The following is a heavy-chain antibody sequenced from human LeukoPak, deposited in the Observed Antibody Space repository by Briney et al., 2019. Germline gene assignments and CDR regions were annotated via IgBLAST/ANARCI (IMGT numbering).Heavy chain of an antibody. D-gene: IGHD3-10*01. Sequence: PSETLSLTCAVYGGSFSGYYWSWIRQPPGKGLEWIGEINHSGSTNYNPSLKSRVTISVDTSKNQFSLKLSSVTAADTAVYYCAREGSSYGSGSYYNWGQGTLVTVSS. V-gene: IGHV4-34*01. J-gene: IGHJ4*02. CDR3: AREGSSYGSGSYYN. CDR2: INHSGST. CDR1: GGSFSGYY.